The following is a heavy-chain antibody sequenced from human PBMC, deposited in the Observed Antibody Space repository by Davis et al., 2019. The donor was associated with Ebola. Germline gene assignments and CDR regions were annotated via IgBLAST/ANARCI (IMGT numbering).Heavy chain of an antibody. CDR3: ARDQGEYGDYTGGMDV. D-gene: IGHD4-17*01. V-gene: IGHV3-7*03. CDR1: GFTFSSYW. CDR2: IKQDGSEK. Sequence: PGGSLRLSCAASGFTFSSYWMSWVRQAPGKGLEWVANIKQDGSEKYYVDSVKGRFTISRDNAKNSLYLQMNSLRAEDTAVYYCARDQGEYGDYTGGMDVWGQGTTVTVSS. J-gene: IGHJ6*02.